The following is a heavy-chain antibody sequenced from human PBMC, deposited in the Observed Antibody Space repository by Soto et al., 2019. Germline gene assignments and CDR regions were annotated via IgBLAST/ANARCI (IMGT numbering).Heavy chain of an antibody. V-gene: IGHV1-2*04. CDR3: ARGWYSGRYKGHYYYGMDV. D-gene: IGHD1-26*01. CDR2: INPNSGGT. J-gene: IGHJ6*02. CDR1: GYAFTGYY. Sequence: ASVKVSCKASGYAFTGYYMHWVRQAPGQGLEWMGWINPNSGGTNYAQKFQGWVTMTRDTSISTAYMELSRLRSDDTAVYYCARGWYSGRYKGHYYYGMDVWGQGTTVTVSS.